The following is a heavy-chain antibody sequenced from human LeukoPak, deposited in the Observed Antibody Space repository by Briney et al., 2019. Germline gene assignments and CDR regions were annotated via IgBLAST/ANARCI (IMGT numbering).Heavy chain of an antibody. D-gene: IGHD6-13*01. J-gene: IGHJ4*02. Sequence: ASVNVSCKASGGTFSSYAISWVRQAPGQGLEWMGRIIPILGIANYAQKFHGRVTITADKSTSTAYMELSSLRSEDTAVYYCARHSSSWYYFDYWGQGTLVTVSS. CDR3: ARHSSSWYYFDY. V-gene: IGHV1-69*04. CDR1: GGTFSSYA. CDR2: IIPILGIA.